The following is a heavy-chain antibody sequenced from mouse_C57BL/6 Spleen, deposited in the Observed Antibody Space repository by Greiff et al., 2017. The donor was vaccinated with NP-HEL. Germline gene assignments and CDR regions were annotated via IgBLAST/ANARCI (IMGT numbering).Heavy chain of an antibody. CDR3: ARTTTEGWFAY. D-gene: IGHD1-1*01. Sequence: EVKLVESGGGLVKPGGSLKLSCAASGFTFSDYGMHWVRQAPEKGLEWVAYISSGSSTIYYADTVKGRFTISRDNAKNTLFLQMTSLRSEDTAMYYCARTTTEGWFAYWGQGTLVTVSA. CDR1: GFTFSDYG. CDR2: ISSGSSTI. J-gene: IGHJ3*01. V-gene: IGHV5-17*01.